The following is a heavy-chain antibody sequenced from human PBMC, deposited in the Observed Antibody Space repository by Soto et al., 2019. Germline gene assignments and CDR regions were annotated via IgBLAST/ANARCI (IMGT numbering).Heavy chain of an antibody. CDR1: GCAFGSFA. CDR3: ARERWLPQRTYFFDY. D-gene: IGHD5-12*01. Sequence: GRPLRLSYLAAGCAFGSFAMCWVLQSPRRGLEWVAGISGSGDATYYTDSVKGRFTISRDNFKNTVYLRMNSLEGDDAAVYYCARERWLPQRTYFFDYWGQGTLVTVSS. CDR2: ISGSGDAT. J-gene: IGHJ4*02. V-gene: IGHV3-23*01.